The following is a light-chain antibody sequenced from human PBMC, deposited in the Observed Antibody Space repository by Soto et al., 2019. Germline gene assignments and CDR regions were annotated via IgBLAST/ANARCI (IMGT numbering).Light chain of an antibody. Sequence: DIQVDQSPSSLSASVGDSVTITCRASQRINGYLHWYQQKPGKAPKLLIYAASILQSGVPSRFSGSESGTEFTLTISSLQPEDFATYYCQQTYSPPRSFGQGTQVEVK. J-gene: IGKJ1*01. CDR3: QQTYSPPRS. CDR1: QRINGY. CDR2: AAS. V-gene: IGKV1-39*01.